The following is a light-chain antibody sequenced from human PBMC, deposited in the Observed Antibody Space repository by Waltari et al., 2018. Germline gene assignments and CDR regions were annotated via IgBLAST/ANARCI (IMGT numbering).Light chain of an antibody. CDR3: AAWDKILSAYV. CDR1: SSNIGADS. Sequence: QSVLTQPPSASGTPGQRVLISCSGSSSNIGADSVDWYQQFQGKAPKLLIYRNDHRPSGGPDRFSGSKSGTSASLALSGLQSEDEADYYCAAWDKILSAYVFGTGTKVTVL. CDR2: RND. J-gene: IGLJ1*01. V-gene: IGLV1-44*01.